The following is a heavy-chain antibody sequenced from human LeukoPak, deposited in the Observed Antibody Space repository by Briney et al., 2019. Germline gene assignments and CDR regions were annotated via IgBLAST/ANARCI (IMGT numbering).Heavy chain of an antibody. J-gene: IGHJ4*02. CDR3: AKDRVAGNDY. CDR1: GFTFSRYA. CDR2: ISGSGGST. V-gene: IGHV3-23*01. Sequence: GGSLRLSCAASGFTFSRYAMNWVRQAPGKGLEWVSAISGSGGSTYYADSVKGRFTISRDNPKNTLYLQMNSLRAEDTAVYYCAKDRVAGNDYWGRGTLVTVSS. D-gene: IGHD6-19*01.